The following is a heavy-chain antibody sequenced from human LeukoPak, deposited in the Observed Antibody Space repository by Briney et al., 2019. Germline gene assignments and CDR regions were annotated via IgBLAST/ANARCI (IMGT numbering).Heavy chain of an antibody. CDR1: GYTFTSNY. CDR2: IYPRDGST. CDR3: AREREQPPIYYYGMDV. Sequence: ASVKVSCKASGYTFTSNYIHWVRQAPGQGLEWMGMIYPRDGSTSYAQKFQGRVTVTRDTSTSTVHMELSGLRSEDTAVYYCAREREQPPIYYYGMDVWGQGTTVTVSS. V-gene: IGHV1-46*01. J-gene: IGHJ6*02. D-gene: IGHD1-26*01.